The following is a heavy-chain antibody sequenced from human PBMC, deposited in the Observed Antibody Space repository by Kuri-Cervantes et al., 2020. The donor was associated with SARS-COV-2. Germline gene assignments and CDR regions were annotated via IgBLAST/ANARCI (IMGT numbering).Heavy chain of an antibody. V-gene: IGHV3-11*04. CDR2: ISSSGSTI. CDR1: GLTFSDYY. D-gene: IGHD3-10*01. J-gene: IGHJ3*02. Sequence: GESLKISCAASGLTFSDYYMSWIRQAPGKGLEWVSYISSSGSTIYYADSVKGRFTISRDNAKNSLYLQMNSLRAEDTAVYYCASPGGIVSGPGAFDIWGQGTMVTVSS. CDR3: ASPGGIVSGPGAFDI.